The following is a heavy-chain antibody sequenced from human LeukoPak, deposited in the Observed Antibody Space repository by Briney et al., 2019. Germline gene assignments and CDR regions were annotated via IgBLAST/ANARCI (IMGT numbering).Heavy chain of an antibody. J-gene: IGHJ4*02. CDR3: ARVVGATNY. Sequence: PRGSLRLSCAASGFTFSSYWMHWVRQAPGKGLVWVSRINSDGSSTSYADSVKGRFTVSRDNAKNTLYLQTNSLRAEDTAVYYCARVVGATNYWGQGTLVTVSS. V-gene: IGHV3-74*01. CDR1: GFTFSSYW. D-gene: IGHD1-26*01. CDR2: INSDGSST.